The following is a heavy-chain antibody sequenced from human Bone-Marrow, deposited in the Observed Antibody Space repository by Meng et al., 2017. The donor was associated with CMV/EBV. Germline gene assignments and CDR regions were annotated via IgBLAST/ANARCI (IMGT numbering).Heavy chain of an antibody. Sequence: SETLSLTCTVSGGSISSYYWNWIRQPPGKGLEWIGYIYYSGSTNYSPSLKSRVTISVDTSKNQFSLKLSSVTAADTAMYYCARSLEYSSSLLAYWGQGTLVTGSS. J-gene: IGHJ4*02. D-gene: IGHD6-6*01. V-gene: IGHV4-59*01. CDR2: IYYSGST. CDR1: GGSISSYY. CDR3: ARSLEYSSSLLAY.